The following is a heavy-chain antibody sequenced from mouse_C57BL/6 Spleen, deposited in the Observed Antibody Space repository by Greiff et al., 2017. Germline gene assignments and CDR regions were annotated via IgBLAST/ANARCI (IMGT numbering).Heavy chain of an antibody. D-gene: IGHD1-1*01. CDR3: ARVGHYYGSMDY. Sequence: ESGPGLVKPSQSLSLTCSVTGYSITSGYYWNWIRQFPGNKLEGMGYISYDGSNNYNPSLKNRISSTRDTYKNQFFLKLNSVATEDTATYYCARVGHYYGSMDYWGQGTSVTVSS. CDR1: GYSITSGYY. J-gene: IGHJ4*01. CDR2: ISYDGSN. V-gene: IGHV3-6*01.